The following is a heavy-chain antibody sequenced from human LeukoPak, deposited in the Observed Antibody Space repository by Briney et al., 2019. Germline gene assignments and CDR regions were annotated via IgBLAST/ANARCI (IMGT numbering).Heavy chain of an antibody. V-gene: IGHV4-31*03. J-gene: IGHJ4*02. D-gene: IGHD2-2*01. Sequence: SGTLSLTCTVSRGSISSGSYYWTWVRQHPGEGLEWIGYIYYTGSAYYNPSLKSRVTVSVDVSKNQFSLKLSSVTAADTAVYYCARGLATAQGEAAMPLWGQGTLVTVSS. CDR2: IYYTGSA. CDR3: ARGLATAQGEAAMPL. CDR1: RGSISSGSYY.